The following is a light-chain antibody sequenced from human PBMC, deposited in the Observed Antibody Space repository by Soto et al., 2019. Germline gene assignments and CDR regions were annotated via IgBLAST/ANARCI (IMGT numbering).Light chain of an antibody. CDR3: LQDYNYPYT. J-gene: IGKJ2*01. CDR1: QGIRND. V-gene: IGKV1-6*01. CDR2: AAS. Sequence: AIRMTQSPSSLSASVGDRVTITCRASQGIRNDLGWYQQKPGKAPKLLIYAASSLQSGVPSRFSGSGSGTDFTLTISSLQPEDFATYYGLQDYNYPYTFGQGTKLEIK.